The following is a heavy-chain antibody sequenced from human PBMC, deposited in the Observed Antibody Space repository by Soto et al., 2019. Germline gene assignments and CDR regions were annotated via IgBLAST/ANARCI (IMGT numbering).Heavy chain of an antibody. CDR2: ISGSGGST. CDR3: AKDIGPWPDFWSGPHLVAFDI. V-gene: IGHV3-23*01. D-gene: IGHD3-3*01. Sequence: HPGGSLRLSCAASGFTFSSYAMSWVRQAPGKGLEWVSAISGSGGSTYYADSVKGRFTISRDNSKNTLYLQMNSLRAEDTAVYYCAKDIGPWPDFWSGPHLVAFDIWGQGTMVTVSS. CDR1: GFTFSSYA. J-gene: IGHJ3*02.